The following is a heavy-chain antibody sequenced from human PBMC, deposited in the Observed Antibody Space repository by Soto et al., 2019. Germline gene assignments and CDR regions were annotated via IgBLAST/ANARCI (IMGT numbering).Heavy chain of an antibody. CDR3: ARHVALGSYYYDSSGYYYGD. CDR1: GYSFTSYW. D-gene: IGHD3-22*01. J-gene: IGHJ4*02. V-gene: IGHV5-10-1*01. CDR2: IGPSDSYT. Sequence: PGESLKISCKGSGYSFTSYWISWVRQMPGKGLEWMGRIGPSDSYTNYSPSFQGHVTISADKSISTAYLQWSSLKASDTAMYYCARHVALGSYYYDSSGYYYGDWGQGTLVTVSS.